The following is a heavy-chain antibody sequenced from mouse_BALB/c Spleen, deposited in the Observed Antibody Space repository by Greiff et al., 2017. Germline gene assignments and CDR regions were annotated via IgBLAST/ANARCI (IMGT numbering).Heavy chain of an antibody. J-gene: IGHJ4*01. CDR1: GYTFTSYW. Sequence: LQQPGSELVRPGASVKLSCKASGYTFTSYWMHWVKQRHGQGLEWIGNIYPGSGSTNYDEKFKSKGTLTVDTSSSTAYMHLSSLTSEDSAVYYCTSGVDYDGDYAMDYWGQGTSVTVSS. CDR3: TSGVDYDGDYAMDY. D-gene: IGHD2-4*01. V-gene: IGHV1S22*01. CDR2: IYPGSGST.